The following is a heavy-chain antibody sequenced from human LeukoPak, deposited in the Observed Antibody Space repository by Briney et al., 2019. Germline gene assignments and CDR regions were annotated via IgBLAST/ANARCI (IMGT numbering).Heavy chain of an antibody. CDR3: ARASIAAAGTPSPTGAFDI. CDR2: INHSGST. V-gene: IGHV4-34*01. J-gene: IGHJ3*02. D-gene: IGHD6-13*01. Sequence: PSETLSLTCAVYGGSFSGYYWSWIRQPPGKGLEWIGEINHSGSTNYNPSLKSRVTISVDTSKNQFSLKLSSVTAADTAVYYCARASIAAAGTPSPTGAFDIWGQGTMVTVSS. CDR1: GGSFSGYY.